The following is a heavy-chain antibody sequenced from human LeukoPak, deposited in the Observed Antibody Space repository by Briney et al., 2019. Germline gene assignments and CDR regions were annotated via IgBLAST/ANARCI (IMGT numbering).Heavy chain of an antibody. J-gene: IGHJ5*02. CDR1: GFTFSSYA. V-gene: IGHV3-30*14. CDR2: ISYDGSNK. Sequence: PGGSLRLSCAASGFTFSSYAMHWVRQAPGKGLEWVAVISYDGSNKYYADSVKGRFTISRDNSKNTLYLQMNSLRAEDTAVYYCARDRSYGGARFDPWGQGTLVTVSS. CDR3: ARDRSYGGARFDP. D-gene: IGHD4-23*01.